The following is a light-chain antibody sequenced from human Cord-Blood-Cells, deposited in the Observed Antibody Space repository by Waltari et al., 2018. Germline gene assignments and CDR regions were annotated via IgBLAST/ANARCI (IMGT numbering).Light chain of an antibody. Sequence: DIVMTQSPDSLAVSLGERATINCKSSQSVLYSSNNKNYLAWYQQKPGQPPKLLIYWASTRESGVPDRFSGSGSGTDFTLTISRLQAEDVAVYYCQQYYSTPYTFDQETKLEIK. V-gene: IGKV4-1*01. CDR3: QQYYSTPYT. J-gene: IGKJ2*01. CDR2: WAS. CDR1: QSVLYSSNNKNY.